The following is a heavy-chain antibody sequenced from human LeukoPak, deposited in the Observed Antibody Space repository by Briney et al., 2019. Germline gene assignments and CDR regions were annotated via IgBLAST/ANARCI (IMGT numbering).Heavy chain of an antibody. V-gene: IGHV3-66*01. CDR1: GFTVSSNY. CDR2: IYSGGST. J-gene: IGHJ4*02. Sequence: PGGSLRLSCAASGFTVSSNYMSWVRQAPGKGLEWVSVIYSGGSTYYADSVKGRFTISRDNSKNTLYLQMNSLRAEDTAVYYCARGLAARPFDYWGQGTLVTVSS. D-gene: IGHD6-6*01. CDR3: ARGLAARPFDY.